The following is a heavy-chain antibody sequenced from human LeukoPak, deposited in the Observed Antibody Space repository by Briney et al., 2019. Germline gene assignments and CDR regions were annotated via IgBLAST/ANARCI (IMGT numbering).Heavy chain of an antibody. Sequence: SETLSLTCDVSGGSIDSTNWWNWVRQPPGKGLEWIGEIHHDGRINYNPSLKSRVTLSVDKSKNQFSLRLNSVTAADTAMYYCARSHDHLWGNYPDYWGQGTLVTVSS. D-gene: IGHD3-16*02. V-gene: IGHV4/OR15-8*01. J-gene: IGHJ4*02. CDR1: GGSIDSTNW. CDR2: IHHDGRI. CDR3: ARSHDHLWGNYPDY.